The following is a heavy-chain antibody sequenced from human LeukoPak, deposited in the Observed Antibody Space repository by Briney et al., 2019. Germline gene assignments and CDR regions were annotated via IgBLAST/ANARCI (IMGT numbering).Heavy chain of an antibody. CDR3: ATESLLDRWAEQPSKPHYYYYYGKDV. D-gene: IGHD1/OR15-1a*01. CDR2: FDPEDGET. Sequence: ASVKVSCTVSGYTLTELSMHWVRQAPGKGLEWMGGFDPEDGETIYAQKFQGRVTMTEDTSTDTAYMELSSLRSEDTAVYYCATESLLDRWAEQPSKPHYYYYYGKDVWGQGTTVTVSS. V-gene: IGHV1-24*01. J-gene: IGHJ6*02. CDR1: GYTLTELS.